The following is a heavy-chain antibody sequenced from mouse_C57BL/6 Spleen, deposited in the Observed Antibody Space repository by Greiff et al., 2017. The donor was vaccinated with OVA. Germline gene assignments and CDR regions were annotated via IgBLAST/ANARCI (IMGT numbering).Heavy chain of an antibody. J-gene: IGHJ2*01. D-gene: IGHD3-2*02. CDR2: ISDGGSYT. V-gene: IGHV5-4*01. Sequence: EVKLVESGGGLVKPGGSLKLSCAASGFTFSSYAMSWVRQTPEKRLEWVATISDGGSYTYYPDNVKGRFTISRDNAKNNLYLQMSHLKSEDTAMYYCARDPHSGAPDHWGQGTTLTVSS. CDR3: ARDPHSGAPDH. CDR1: GFTFSSYA.